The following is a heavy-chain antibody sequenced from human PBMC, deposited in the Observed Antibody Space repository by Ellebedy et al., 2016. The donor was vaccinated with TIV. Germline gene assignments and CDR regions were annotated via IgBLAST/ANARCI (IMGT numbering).Heavy chain of an antibody. CDR1: GYTFTDYY. V-gene: IGHV1-2*02. CDR2: FNPDSGAT. J-gene: IGHJ3*02. Sequence: AASVKVSCKASGYTFTDYYMHWVRQAPGQGLEWMGWFNPDSGATLFAQKFQGRVTMTRDTSISTAYMELSRLRSDDTALYYCGSETGSQSFDIWGQGTLVTVSS. CDR3: GSETGSQSFDI.